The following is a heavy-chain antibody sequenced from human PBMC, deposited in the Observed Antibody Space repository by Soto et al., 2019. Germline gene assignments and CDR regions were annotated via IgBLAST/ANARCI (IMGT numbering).Heavy chain of an antibody. J-gene: IGHJ4*02. V-gene: IGHV3-30-3*01. Sequence: QVQLVESGGGVVQPGRSLRLSCAASGFTFSSYAMHWVRQAPGKGLEWVAVISYDGSNKYYADSVKGRFTISRDNSKNTLYLQMNSLRAEDTAVYYCARVPRWLQLRGYFDYWGQGTLVTVSS. CDR3: ARVPRWLQLRGYFDY. D-gene: IGHD5-12*01. CDR1: GFTFSSYA. CDR2: ISYDGSNK.